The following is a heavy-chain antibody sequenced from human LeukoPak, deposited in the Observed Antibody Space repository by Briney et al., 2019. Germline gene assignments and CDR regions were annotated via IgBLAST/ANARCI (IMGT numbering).Heavy chain of an antibody. D-gene: IGHD2-2*03. V-gene: IGHV6-1*01. CDR1: GDSVSSNSAA. CDR3: ARAEKSLSHGSRDHYYYYMDV. J-gene: IGHJ6*03. CDR2: TYYRSKWYN. Sequence: SQTLSLTCAISGDSVSSNSAAWNWVRQSPSRGLEWLGRTYYRSKWYNDYAVSVKSRITINPDTSKNQFSLQLNSVTPEDTAVYYCARAEKSLSHGSRDHYYYYMDVWGKGATVTISS.